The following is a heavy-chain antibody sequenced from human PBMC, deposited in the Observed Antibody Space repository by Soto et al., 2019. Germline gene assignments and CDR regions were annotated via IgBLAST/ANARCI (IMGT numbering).Heavy chain of an antibody. CDR2: IKQDGSEK. D-gene: IGHD3-10*01. V-gene: IGHV3-7*03. CDR3: ARAEFGIPLNWFDP. Sequence: PGGSLRLSCAASGFTFSSYWMSWVRQAPGKGLEWVANIKQDGSEKYYVDSVKGRFTISRDNAKNSLKLSSVTAADTAVYYCARAEFGIPLNWFDPWGQGTLVTVSS. J-gene: IGHJ5*02. CDR1: GFTFSSYW.